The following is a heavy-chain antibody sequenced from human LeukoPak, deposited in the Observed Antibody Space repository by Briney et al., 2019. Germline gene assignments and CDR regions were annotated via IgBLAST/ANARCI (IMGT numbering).Heavy chain of an antibody. D-gene: IGHD6-13*01. V-gene: IGHV4-34*01. Sequence: SETLSLTCAVYGGSFSGYYWGWIRQPPGKGLEWIGNIYYSGTTYNNPSLKSRVTIDVDTSKNQFSLKLSSVTAADMAVYYCARVVRSSWTLFDYWGHGTLVTVSS. CDR3: ARVVRSSWTLFDY. CDR1: GGSFSGYY. J-gene: IGHJ4*01. CDR2: IYYSGTT.